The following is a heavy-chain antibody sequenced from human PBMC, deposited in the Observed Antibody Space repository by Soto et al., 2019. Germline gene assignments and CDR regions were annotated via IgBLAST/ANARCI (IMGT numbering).Heavy chain of an antibody. CDR3: ARHVWGEGMDV. D-gene: IGHD3-16*01. Sequence: PGGSVGLSCSGSGCSFSIYAIHLVRQAPGKELEYVSFNSIDGSTTHEADSVTGRFTISRDNAKHTLVVQINILRAEDAAVTLSARHVWGEGMDVWGQGTRVT. CDR1: GCSFSIYA. J-gene: IGHJ6*02. V-gene: IGHV3-64*04. CDR2: NSIDGSTT.